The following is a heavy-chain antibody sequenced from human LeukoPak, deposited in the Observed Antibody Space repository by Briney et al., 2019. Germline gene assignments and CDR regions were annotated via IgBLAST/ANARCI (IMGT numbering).Heavy chain of an antibody. D-gene: IGHD3-9*01. CDR3: ARQYSDILTGYHRGELYWYFDL. J-gene: IGHJ2*01. CDR1: GYSISSGYY. Sequence: SETLSLTCTVSGYSISSGYYWGWIRQSPGKRLEWIGSIFHGGSTYYNPSLRSRVTISVDTSKNQFSLKLSSVTAADTAVYYCARQYSDILTGYHRGELYWYFDLWGRGTLVTVSS. V-gene: IGHV4-38-2*02. CDR2: IFHGGST.